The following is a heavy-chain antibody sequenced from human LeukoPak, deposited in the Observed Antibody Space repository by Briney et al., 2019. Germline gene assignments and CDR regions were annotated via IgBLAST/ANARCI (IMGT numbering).Heavy chain of an antibody. V-gene: IGHV4-59*01. D-gene: IGHD3-16*01. CDR3: ARVCVGGRSCMDV. CDR1: GGSINNYF. J-gene: IGHJ6*03. Sequence: SETLSLTCTVSGGSINNYFWSWIRQPPGKGLECIAYIYYSDSTNYKPSLKSRVTVSVDTSKNQFSLKLSSVTAADTAVYYCARVCVGGRSCMDVWGKGTTVTISS. CDR2: IYYSDST.